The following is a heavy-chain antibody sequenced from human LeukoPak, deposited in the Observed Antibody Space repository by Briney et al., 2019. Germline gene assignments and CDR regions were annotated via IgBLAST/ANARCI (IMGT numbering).Heavy chain of an antibody. J-gene: IGHJ4*02. Sequence: PSETLSLTCTVSGYSINSGYYCGWIRQPPGKVLEWIGSIYHSGSTYYNPSLKSRVTISVDTSKNKFSLKLSPVTAADTAVYSCARAIPSSVAGIDYWGQGTLVTVSS. CDR3: ARAIPSSVAGIDY. D-gene: IGHD6-19*01. CDR2: IYHSGST. V-gene: IGHV4-38-2*02. CDR1: GYSINSGYY.